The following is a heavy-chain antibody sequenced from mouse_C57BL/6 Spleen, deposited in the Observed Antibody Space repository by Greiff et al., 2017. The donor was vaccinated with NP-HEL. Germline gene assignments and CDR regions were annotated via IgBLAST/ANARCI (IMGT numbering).Heavy chain of an antibody. J-gene: IGHJ3*01. D-gene: IGHD6-1*01. V-gene: IGHV5-4*01. CDR1: GFTFSSYA. Sequence: VQLKESGGGLVKPGGSLKLSCAASGFTFSSYAMSWVRQTPEKRLEWVATISDGGSYTYYPDNVKGRFTISRDNAKNNLYLQMSHLKSEDTAMYYCARDLASFAYWGQGTLVTVSA. CDR2: ISDGGSYT. CDR3: ARDLASFAY.